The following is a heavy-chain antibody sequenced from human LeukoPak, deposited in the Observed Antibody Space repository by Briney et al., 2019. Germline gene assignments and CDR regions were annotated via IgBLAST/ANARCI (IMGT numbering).Heavy chain of an antibody. CDR3: ARDSKYSSGHSSFCDI. V-gene: IGHV4-30-2*01. D-gene: IGHD6-19*01. Sequence: SQTLSLTCTVSGGSISSGGYYWSWIRQPPGKGLEWIGYIYHSGSTYYNPSLKSRVTISVDRSKNQFSLKLSSVTAADTAVYYCARDSKYSSGHSSFCDIWGQGTMVTVSS. CDR1: GGSISSGGYY. CDR2: IYHSGST. J-gene: IGHJ3*02.